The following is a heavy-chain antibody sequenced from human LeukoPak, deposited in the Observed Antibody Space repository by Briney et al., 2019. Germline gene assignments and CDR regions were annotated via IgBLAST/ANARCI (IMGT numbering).Heavy chain of an antibody. CDR3: ARAGTESKWGLPRADYYYMDV. CDR2: INPNSGDT. J-gene: IGHJ6*03. CDR1: GYTFTGYY. Sequence: ASVKVSCKASGYTFTGYYMHWVRQAPGQGLEWMGWINPNSGDTNYAQKFQGRVTMTRDTSISTAYMELSNVRSVDTALYYCARAGTESKWGLPRADYYYMDVWGKGTTVTVSS. V-gene: IGHV1-2*02. D-gene: IGHD7-27*01.